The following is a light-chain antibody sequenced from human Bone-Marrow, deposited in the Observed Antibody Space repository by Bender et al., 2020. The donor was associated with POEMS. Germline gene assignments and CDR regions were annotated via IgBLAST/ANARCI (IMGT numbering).Light chain of an antibody. CDR3: CSYAGSSYV. CDR2: NVS. CDR1: GNDIGTYNY. J-gene: IGLJ1*01. V-gene: IGLV2-11*01. Sequence: QSALTQPRSVSGSPGQSVTISCTGTGNDIGTYNYVSWFQQHPGKAPKLIIFNVSQRPSGVPDRFSGSKSGNTASLTISGLQVEDEADYYCCSYAGSSYVFGPETKVTVL.